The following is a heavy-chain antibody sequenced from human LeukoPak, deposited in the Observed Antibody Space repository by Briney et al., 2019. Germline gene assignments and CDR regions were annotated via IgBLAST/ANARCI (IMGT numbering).Heavy chain of an antibody. D-gene: IGHD6-13*01. V-gene: IGHV1-69*05. CDR3: ARRARIAAAWYYFDY. J-gene: IGHJ4*02. CDR2: TIPIFGTA. Sequence: SVKVSCKASGGTFSSYAISWVRQAPGQGLEWMGRTIPIFGTANYAQKFQGRVTITTDESTSTAYMELSSLRSEDTAVYYCARRARIAAAWYYFDYWGQGTLVTVSS. CDR1: GGTFSSYA.